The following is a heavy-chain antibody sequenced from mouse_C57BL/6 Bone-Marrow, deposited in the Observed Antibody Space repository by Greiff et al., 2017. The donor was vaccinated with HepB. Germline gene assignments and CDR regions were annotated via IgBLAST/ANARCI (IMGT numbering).Heavy chain of an antibody. CDR3: AIARVYSNDYFDY. D-gene: IGHD2-5*01. CDR2: INPSTGGT. V-gene: IGHV1-42*01. J-gene: IGHJ2*01. Sequence: EVQLQQSGPELVKPGASVKISCKASGYSFTGYYMNWVKQSPEQSLEWIGEINPSTGGTTYNQKFKAKATLTVDKSSSTAYMQLKSLTSEDSAVYYCAIARVYSNDYFDYWGQGTTLTVSS. CDR1: GYSFTGYY.